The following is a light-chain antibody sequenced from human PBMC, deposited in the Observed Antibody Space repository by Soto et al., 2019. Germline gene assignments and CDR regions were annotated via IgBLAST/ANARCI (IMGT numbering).Light chain of an antibody. CDR3: QQYESHSET. CDR1: QSIGSW. J-gene: IGKJ1*01. CDR2: DGT. V-gene: IGKV1-5*01. Sequence: DIQMTHSPSTLSASVGDRVTITCWASQSIGSWLAWHQQKPGKAPKLLIYDGTYLESGVPSRFSGSGSGTEFTLTISSLQPDDSATYYCQQYESHSETFGQGTKVDIK.